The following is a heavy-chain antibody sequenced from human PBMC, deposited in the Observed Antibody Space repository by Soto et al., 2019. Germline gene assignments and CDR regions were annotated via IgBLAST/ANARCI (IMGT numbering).Heavy chain of an antibody. CDR2: IIPILGIA. Sequence: GASVKVSCKASGGTFSSYTISWVRQAPGQGLEWMGRIIPILGIANYAQKFQGRVTITADKSTSTAYMELSSLRSEDTAVYYCARVSSVYYGSGSYYSRGYNWFDPWGQGTLVTVSS. J-gene: IGHJ5*02. V-gene: IGHV1-69*02. CDR3: ARVSSVYYGSGSYYSRGYNWFDP. D-gene: IGHD3-10*01. CDR1: GGTFSSYT.